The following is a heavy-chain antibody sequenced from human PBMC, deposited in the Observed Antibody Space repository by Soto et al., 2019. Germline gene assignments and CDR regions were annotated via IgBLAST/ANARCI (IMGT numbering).Heavy chain of an antibody. V-gene: IGHV3-33*01. Sequence: QVQLVESGGGVVQPGRSLRLSCAASGFTFSSYGMHWVRQAPGKGLEWVAVIWYDGSNKYYADSVKGRFTISRDNSKNTLYLQMNSLRAEDTSVYYCASGYYDSSGYYGDAFDIWGQGTMGTVSS. CDR2: IWYDGSNK. J-gene: IGHJ3*02. CDR1: GFTFSSYG. CDR3: ASGYYDSSGYYGDAFDI. D-gene: IGHD3-22*01.